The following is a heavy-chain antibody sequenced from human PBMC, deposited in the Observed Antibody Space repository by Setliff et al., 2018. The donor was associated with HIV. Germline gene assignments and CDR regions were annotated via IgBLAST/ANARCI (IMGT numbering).Heavy chain of an antibody. J-gene: IGHJ6*02. D-gene: IGHD2-2*01. CDR3: ARIPQLLYHAMDV. V-gene: IGHV4-30-2*01. CDR2: LFHSGST. CDR1: GGSISSGGYP. Sequence: SETLSLTCAVSGGSISSGGYPWSWIRQPPGKGLEWIGYLFHSGSTYYNPSLKSRVTISVDRSKNQFSLNVTSVTAADTAVYYCARIPQLLYHAMDVWGQGTTVTVSS.